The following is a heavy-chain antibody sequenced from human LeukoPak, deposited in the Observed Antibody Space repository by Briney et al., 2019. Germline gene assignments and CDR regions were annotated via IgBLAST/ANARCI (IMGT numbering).Heavy chain of an antibody. J-gene: IGHJ4*02. CDR3: ARGGGTSGPELEY. V-gene: IGHV1-2*02. CDR2: INLHSGGT. Sequence: ASVKVSCKASGYTFTGYFMHWVRQAPGQGLEWMGWINLHSGGTDNAQNFQGRVTMTRDTSINTAYMELTRMTSDDTAVYFCARGGGTSGPELEYWGQETLVTVSS. CDR1: GYTFTGYF. D-gene: IGHD3-16*01.